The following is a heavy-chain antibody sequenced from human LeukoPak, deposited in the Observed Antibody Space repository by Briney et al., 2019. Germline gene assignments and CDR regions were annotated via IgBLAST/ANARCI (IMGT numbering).Heavy chain of an antibody. J-gene: IGHJ4*02. D-gene: IGHD5-12*01. CDR3: AKALSYSGYDYYFGS. CDR1: GFTFSSYA. CDR2: VSANDGST. Sequence: GGSLRLSCAASGFTFSSYAMSWVRQAPGKGLEWVSTVSANDGSTYYADSAKGRFIISRDNSKNTLYLQMGSLRAEDTALYYCAKALSYSGYDYYFGSWGEGTLVTVSS. V-gene: IGHV3-23*01.